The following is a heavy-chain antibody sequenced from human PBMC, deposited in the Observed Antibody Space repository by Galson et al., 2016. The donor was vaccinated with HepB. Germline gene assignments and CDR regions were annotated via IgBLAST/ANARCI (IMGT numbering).Heavy chain of an antibody. J-gene: IGHJ5*02. Sequence: SVKVSCKASGYTFTGYYMHWVRQAPGQGLEWMGWINPNSGGTNYAQKFQGWVTMTRDTSISTAYMELSRLRSDDTAVYYCARGQATYYDFWSGYSNWFDPWGQGTLVTVSS. CDR1: GYTFTGYY. CDR3: ARGQATYYDFWSGYSNWFDP. V-gene: IGHV1-2*04. D-gene: IGHD3-3*01. CDR2: INPNSGGT.